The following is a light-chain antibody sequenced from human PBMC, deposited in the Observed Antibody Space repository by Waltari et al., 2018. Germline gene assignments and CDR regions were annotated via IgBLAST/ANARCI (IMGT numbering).Light chain of an antibody. Sequence: QTVVTQEPSLSVSPGGTVTLTCGLRSGSVSTTYYPSWYQQAPGQAPRTLIFDTNTRSSGVPDRFSDSILDNKAALTITGAQADDESDYYCVLSMGSGIWVFGGGTKLTVL. CDR2: DTN. CDR3: VLSMGSGIWV. CDR1: SGSVSTTYY. V-gene: IGLV8-61*01. J-gene: IGLJ3*02.